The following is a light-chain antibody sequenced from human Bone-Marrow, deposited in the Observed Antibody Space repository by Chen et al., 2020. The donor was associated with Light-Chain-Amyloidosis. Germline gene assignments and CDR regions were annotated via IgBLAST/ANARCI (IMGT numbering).Light chain of an antibody. CDR1: DLPTKY. CDR2: RDT. V-gene: IGLV3-25*03. CDR3: QSADSSGTYEVI. Sequence: SYELTQPPSVSVPPGHTARITCSGDDLPTKYAYWYQQKPGQAPVLVIHRDTERPSGISERFSGSRSGTTATLTISGVQAEDEADYHCQSADSSGTYEVIFGGGTKLTVL. J-gene: IGLJ2*01.